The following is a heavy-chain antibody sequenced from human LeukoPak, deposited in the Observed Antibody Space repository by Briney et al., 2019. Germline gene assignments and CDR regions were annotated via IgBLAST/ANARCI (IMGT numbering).Heavy chain of an antibody. CDR1: GDTFSSYA. J-gene: IGHJ4*02. CDR2: INPRGGST. D-gene: IGHD3-22*01. Sequence: ASVKVSCKASGDTFSSYAISWVRQAPGQGLEWMGIINPRGGSTIYSQKFQGRVAMTRDMSTSTVYMELSSLRSEDTALYYCARDPKDDTSGYYYFDYWGQGTLVTVSS. V-gene: IGHV1-46*01. CDR3: ARDPKDDTSGYYYFDY.